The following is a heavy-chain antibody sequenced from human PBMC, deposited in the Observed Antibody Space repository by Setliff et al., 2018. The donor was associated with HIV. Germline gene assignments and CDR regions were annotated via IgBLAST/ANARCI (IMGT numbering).Heavy chain of an antibody. Sequence: SETLSLTCTVSGDSISSSTFYWGWIRQPPGKGLEWIGYIYTSGSTNYNPSLKSRVTISVDTSKNQFSLKLSSVTAADTAVYYCARDGYCGGDCYHDAFDIWGQGTMVTVSS. J-gene: IGHJ3*02. V-gene: IGHV4-61*05. CDR2: IYTSGST. CDR3: ARDGYCGGDCYHDAFDI. CDR1: GDSISSSTFY. D-gene: IGHD2-21*02.